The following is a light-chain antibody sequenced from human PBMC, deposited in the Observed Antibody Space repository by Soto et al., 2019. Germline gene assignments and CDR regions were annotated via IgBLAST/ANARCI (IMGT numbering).Light chain of an antibody. CDR3: QQYIASPIS. Sequence: EVVLTQSPGTLSLSPGERATLSCRASQSVSSSYLTWYQQRPGQAPRLVIYGGSRRATGIPDRFSGSGSGTDFTLTISRLEPEDFAVYYCQQYIASPISLGQETGLEIK. J-gene: IGKJ5*01. CDR2: GGS. V-gene: IGKV3-20*01. CDR1: QSVSSSY.